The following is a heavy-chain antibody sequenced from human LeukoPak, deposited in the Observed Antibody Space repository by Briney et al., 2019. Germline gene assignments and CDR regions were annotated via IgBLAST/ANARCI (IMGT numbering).Heavy chain of an antibody. CDR1: GFTFSTYG. V-gene: IGHV3-30*18. CDR2: ISYGGTYK. D-gene: IGHD5-24*01. CDR3: AKKSQPGVDMATIHFDH. Sequence: GGSLRLSCAASGFTFSTYGMHWVRQAPGKGLEWVAIISYGGTYKYYADSVKGRFTISRDNSENTLYLQMHSLRAEDTAVYYCAKKSQPGVDMATIHFDHGGQGTLVTVSS. J-gene: IGHJ4*02.